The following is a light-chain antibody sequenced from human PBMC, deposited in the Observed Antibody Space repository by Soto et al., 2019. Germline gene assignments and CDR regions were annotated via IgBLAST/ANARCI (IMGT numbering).Light chain of an antibody. J-gene: IGKJ4*01. CDR3: QQRPNWPPT. CDR1: QRVGNY. CDR2: DAS. Sequence: ETVLTQAPVTLSLSPGERATLSCRDSQRVGNYLAWYQQRPDQAPSLLIYDASMRATGIPARFSGSGSVTVFPPTISSLEPDDFTFYSCQQRPNWPPTFGGGTKVEIQ. V-gene: IGKV3-11*01.